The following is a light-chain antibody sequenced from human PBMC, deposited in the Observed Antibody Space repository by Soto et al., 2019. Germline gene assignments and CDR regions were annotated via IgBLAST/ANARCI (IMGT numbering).Light chain of an antibody. J-gene: IGKJ3*01. CDR1: QNIYSN. Sequence: IVMTQSPATLSVSPGERATLSCRASQNIYSNVAWYQQRPGQAPRLLIYRASTRATGIPARFSGSGSGTEFTLTISNLQSEDFAVYYCQQYDNWPIFTFGPGTKVDIK. V-gene: IGKV3D-15*01. CDR2: RAS. CDR3: QQYDNWPIFT.